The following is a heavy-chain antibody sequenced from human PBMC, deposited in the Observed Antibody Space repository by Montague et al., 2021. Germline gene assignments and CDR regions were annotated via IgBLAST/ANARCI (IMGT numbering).Heavy chain of an antibody. D-gene: IGHD3-10*01. CDR2: IYYSGST. CDR3: ARAFGEPPPPFYFYMDV. J-gene: IGHJ6*03. CDR1: GGSISSGGYY. Sequence: TLSLTCTVSGGSISSGGYYCSWIRQHPGKGLEWIGYIYYSGSTYYNPSLKSRVTMSIDTSENRFSLKLNSVTAADTAVYYCARAFGEPPPPFYFYMDVWGKGTTVSVSS. V-gene: IGHV4-31*03.